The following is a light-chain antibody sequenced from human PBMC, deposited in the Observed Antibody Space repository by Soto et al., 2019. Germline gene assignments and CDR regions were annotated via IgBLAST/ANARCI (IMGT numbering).Light chain of an antibody. CDR1: QDINSY. J-gene: IGKJ4*01. CDR3: QQLESYPST. V-gene: IGKV1-9*01. CDR2: EAS. Sequence: IQFSQSPASLSASIGDRVTLTCRASQDINSYLAWYQQKPGKAPNLLIYEASILQRGVPSRFSGSGSGTDFTLTISSLQPEDFATYYCQQLESYPSTFGGGTKVDIK.